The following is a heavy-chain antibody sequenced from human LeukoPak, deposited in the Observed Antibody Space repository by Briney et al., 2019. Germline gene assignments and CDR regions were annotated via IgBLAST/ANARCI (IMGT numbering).Heavy chain of an antibody. J-gene: IGHJ4*02. CDR3: AKGSRSSRPYYFDF. Sequence: GGSLRLSCAASGFTFSSYSMNWVRQAPGKGLEWVSAITDSGGGTYHADSVKGRFTISRDNSMNTLYLQMNSLRAEDMAVYYCAKGSRSSRPYYFDFWGRGTLVTVSS. D-gene: IGHD3-10*01. CDR1: GFTFSSYS. V-gene: IGHV3-23*01. CDR2: ITDSGGGT.